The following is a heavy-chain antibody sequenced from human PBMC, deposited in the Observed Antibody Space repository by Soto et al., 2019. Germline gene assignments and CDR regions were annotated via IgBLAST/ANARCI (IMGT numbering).Heavy chain of an antibody. D-gene: IGHD3-22*01. CDR2: INPNSGGT. Sequence: QVQLVQSGAEVKKPGASVKVSCKASGYTFTGYYMHWVRQAPGQGLEWMGWINPNSGGTNYAQKFQGRVTMTRYTSISTAYVELSRLRSGDTAVYYCARSYDSSGYLQTVGVDYWGQGTLVTVSS. CDR3: ARSYDSSGYLQTVGVDY. CDR1: GYTFTGYY. V-gene: IGHV1-2*02. J-gene: IGHJ4*02.